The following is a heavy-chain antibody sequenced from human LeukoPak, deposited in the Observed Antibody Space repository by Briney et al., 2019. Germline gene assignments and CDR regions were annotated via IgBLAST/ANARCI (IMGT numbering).Heavy chain of an antibody. Sequence: GGSLSLSCAASGFTFGSYGMHWVRQAPGKGLEWVAYIRNDGSNKYYADSLKGRFTISRDNSKNTLYLQMNSLRAEDTAVYYCAKDGEVYCSSKSCYGGFDYWGQGTLVTVSS. CDR3: AKDGEVYCSSKSCYGGFDY. CDR2: IRNDGSNK. V-gene: IGHV3-30*02. D-gene: IGHD2-2*01. J-gene: IGHJ4*02. CDR1: GFTFGSYG.